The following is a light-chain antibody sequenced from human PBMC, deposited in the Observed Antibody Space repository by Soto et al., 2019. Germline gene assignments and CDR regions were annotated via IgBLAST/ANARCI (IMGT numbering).Light chain of an antibody. CDR2: GAS. V-gene: IGKV3-20*01. Sequence: EIVLTQSPGTLSLSPGERATLSCRASQRVSSSYLAWYQQKLGQAPRLLIYGASTRATGIPDRFSGSGSGTDFTLTISRLEPEDVAVYYCQQYANSRTFGQGTKVEIK. CDR3: QQYANSRT. J-gene: IGKJ1*01. CDR1: QRVSSSY.